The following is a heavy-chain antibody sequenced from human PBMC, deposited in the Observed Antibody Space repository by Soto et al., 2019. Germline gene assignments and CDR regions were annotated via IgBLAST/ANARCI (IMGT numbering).Heavy chain of an antibody. CDR2: INHSGST. V-gene: IGHV4-34*01. D-gene: IGHD1-26*01. CDR1: GGSFSGYY. Sequence: LSLTCAVYGGSFSGYYWSWIRQPPGKGLEWIGEINHSGSTNYNPSLKSRVTISVDTSKNQFSLKLSSVTAADTAVYYCARGYSGVRGDYWGQGTLVTVSS. CDR3: ARGYSGVRGDY. J-gene: IGHJ4*02.